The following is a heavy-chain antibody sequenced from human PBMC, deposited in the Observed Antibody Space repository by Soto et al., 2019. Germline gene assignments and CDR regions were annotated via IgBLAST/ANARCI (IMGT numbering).Heavy chain of an antibody. CDR1: GFTFSSYA. CDR2: ISYDGSNK. CDR3: AGRPPYCTNGVCRSFDY. Sequence: QVQLVESGGGVVQPGRSLRLSCAASGFTFSSYAMHWVRQAPGKGLEWVAVISYDGSNKYYADSVKGRFTISRDNSKNTLYLQMNSLRAEDTAVYYCAGRPPYCTNGVCRSFDYWGQGTLVTVSS. D-gene: IGHD2-8*01. J-gene: IGHJ4*02. V-gene: IGHV3-30-3*01.